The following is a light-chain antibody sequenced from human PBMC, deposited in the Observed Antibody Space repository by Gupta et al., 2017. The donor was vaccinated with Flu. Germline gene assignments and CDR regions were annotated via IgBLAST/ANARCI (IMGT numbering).Light chain of an antibody. CDR3: QQYYSSPHN. V-gene: IGKV4-1*01. J-gene: IGKJ2*01. Sequence: DFVMTQSPDSLTVSLGERATINCKSSQTVLYSSNNINYLAWYQQKPGQPPKLLIYWASTRESGVPDRFSGSGSVTDFTLTISSMQAEDAAVYYCQQYYSSPHNFGQGTKLEIK. CDR1: QTVLYSSNNINY. CDR2: WAS.